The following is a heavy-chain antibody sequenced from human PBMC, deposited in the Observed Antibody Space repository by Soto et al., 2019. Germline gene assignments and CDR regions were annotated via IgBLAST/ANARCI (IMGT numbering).Heavy chain of an antibody. J-gene: IGHJ3*01. CDR3: ARGDADYGVHDVFDV. D-gene: IGHD4-17*01. CDR1: SGSISSGGHH. V-gene: IGHV4-31*03. Sequence: QVQLQESGPGLVKSSQTLSLTCTVSSGSISSGGHHWNWIRQHAGKGLEWIGYIYYGGSTYDNPSLKSRSTISVDTSKNQFSLKLTSVTAADTAVYYCARGDADYGVHDVFDVWGQGTMVTVSS. CDR2: IYYGGST.